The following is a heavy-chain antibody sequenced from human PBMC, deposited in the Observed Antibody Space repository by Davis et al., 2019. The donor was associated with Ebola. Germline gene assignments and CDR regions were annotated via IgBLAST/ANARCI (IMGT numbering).Heavy chain of an antibody. CDR3: ARVTYCSGGSCYWHWFDP. V-gene: IGHV3-21*01. CDR1: GFTFSSYS. CDR2: ISSSSSYI. D-gene: IGHD2-15*01. J-gene: IGHJ5*02. Sequence: GESLKISCAASGFTFSSYSMNWVRQAPGKGLEWVSSISSSSSYIYYADSVKGRFTISRDNAKNSLYLQMNSLRDEDTAVYYCARVTYCSGGSCYWHWFDPWGQGTLVTVSS.